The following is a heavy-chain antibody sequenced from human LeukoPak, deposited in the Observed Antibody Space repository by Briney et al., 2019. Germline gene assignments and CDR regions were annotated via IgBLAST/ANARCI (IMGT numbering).Heavy chain of an antibody. CDR3: ARGRGTYSRNFDY. V-gene: IGHV4-34*01. J-gene: IGHJ4*02. CDR1: GGSFSGYY. Sequence: PSETLSLTCAVYGGSFSGYYWSWIRQPPGKGLEWIGEINHSGSTNYNPSLKSRVTISVDTSKNQFSLKLSSVTAADTAVYYCARGRGTYSRNFDYWGQGTLVTVSS. D-gene: IGHD6-13*01. CDR2: INHSGST.